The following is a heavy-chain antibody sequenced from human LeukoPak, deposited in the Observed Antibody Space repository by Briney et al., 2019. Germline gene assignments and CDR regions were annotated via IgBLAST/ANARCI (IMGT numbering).Heavy chain of an antibody. J-gene: IGHJ4*02. CDR3: AKDNEDY. Sequence: PGRSLRLSCATSGFSFSSYGMHSVPQAPAKGLERVATISYDGSNKYYADSVKGRFTISRDNSKNRLYLQMNSLRAEDTAVNYCAKDNEDYWGQGTLVTVSS. CDR2: ISYDGSNK. V-gene: IGHV3-30*18. CDR1: GFSFSSYG. D-gene: IGHD2-8*01.